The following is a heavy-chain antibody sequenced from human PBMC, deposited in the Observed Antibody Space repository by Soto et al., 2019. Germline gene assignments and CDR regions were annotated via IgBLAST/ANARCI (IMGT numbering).Heavy chain of an antibody. CDR3: ARGVYGSGNYYTGPSAFDI. V-gene: IGHV1-69*06. CDR1: GGTLSDHG. Sequence: QVQLEQSGAEVKKPGSSVKVSCKASGGTLSDHGVAWLRQAPGQGLEWMGGTIPVFNTAKYAQKFQGRVTVTAEKFTTRASMELSSLRREDTAFYFCARGVYGSGNYYTGPSAFDIWGQGTVVIVSS. D-gene: IGHD3-10*01. CDR2: TIPVFNTA. J-gene: IGHJ3*02.